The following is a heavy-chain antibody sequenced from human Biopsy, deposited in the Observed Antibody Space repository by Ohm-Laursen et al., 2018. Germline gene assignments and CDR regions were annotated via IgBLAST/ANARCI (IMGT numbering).Heavy chain of an antibody. Sequence: GTLSLTCNVSDGSINDYFWSWVRQPAGKGLEWIGRVFRDEATNYNPSLKGRVTMSIDRSKSQFSLTLRSVTAADTAVYYCTNSLGGAYWGPGILVTVSS. CDR1: DGSINDYF. D-gene: IGHD3-10*01. V-gene: IGHV4-4*07. J-gene: IGHJ4*02. CDR2: VFRDEAT. CDR3: TNSLGGAY.